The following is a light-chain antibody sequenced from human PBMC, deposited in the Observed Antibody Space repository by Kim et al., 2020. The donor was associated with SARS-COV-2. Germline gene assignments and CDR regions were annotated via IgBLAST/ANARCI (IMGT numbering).Light chain of an antibody. CDR3: NCRDSSSDHWV. V-gene: IGLV3-19*01. J-gene: IGLJ3*02. Sequence: ALETTIGRTCQGDSVRNYEGSWYEQRPRKAPVLVIYGKNYRPSGIPDRLSGSSSGNTASLTITGAQAEDEADYYCNCRDSSSDHWVFGGGTQLTVL. CDR1: SVRNYE. CDR2: GKN.